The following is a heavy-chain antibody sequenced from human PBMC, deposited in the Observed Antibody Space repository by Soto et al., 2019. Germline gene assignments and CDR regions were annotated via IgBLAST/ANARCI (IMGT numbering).Heavy chain of an antibody. CDR2: IIRIFGTA. Sequence: QVQLVQSGAEVKKPGSSVRVSCKASGCTFSSYAISWVRQAPGHGLEWMGGIIRIFGTANYAQKFQGRVTITADESTSTAYMELRSLRSEDTAVYYCAAVTSYGDYDPYFDYWGQGTLVTVSS. D-gene: IGHD4-17*01. CDR1: GCTFSSYA. V-gene: IGHV1-69*01. CDR3: AAVTSYGDYDPYFDY. J-gene: IGHJ4*02.